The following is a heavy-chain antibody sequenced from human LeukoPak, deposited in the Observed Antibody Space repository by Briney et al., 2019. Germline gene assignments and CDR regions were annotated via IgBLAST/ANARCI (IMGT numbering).Heavy chain of an antibody. CDR3: AYQGHGSWSQGDDAFDI. V-gene: IGHV3-66*02. Sequence: GGSLRLSCAASGFTFSSYAMSWVRQAPGKGLEWVSVIYSGGSTYYADSVKGRFTISRDNSKNTLYLQMNSLRAEDTAVYYCAYQGHGSWSQGDDAFDIWGQGTMVTVSS. J-gene: IGHJ3*02. D-gene: IGHD3-10*01. CDR1: GFTFSSYA. CDR2: IYSGGST.